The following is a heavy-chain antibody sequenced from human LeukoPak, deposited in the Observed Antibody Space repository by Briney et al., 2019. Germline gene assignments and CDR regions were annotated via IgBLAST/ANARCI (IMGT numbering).Heavy chain of an antibody. CDR2: TYYRSKRYS. V-gene: IGHV6-1*01. Sequence: SQTLSVARVISGASLSGSASWNWIRQFPSRGLEWPGRTYYRSKRYSEYATSVKSRISINADTSVNQFSLQLNSVIPEDTAVYYCARDPDSSNEWGPFDPWGQGTLVTVSS. CDR3: ARDPDSSNEWGPFDP. CDR1: GASLSGSAS. J-gene: IGHJ5*02. D-gene: IGHD1-1*01.